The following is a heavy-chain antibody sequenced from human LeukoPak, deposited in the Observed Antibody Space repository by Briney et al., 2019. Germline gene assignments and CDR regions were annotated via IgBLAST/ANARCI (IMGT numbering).Heavy chain of an antibody. Sequence: PGGSLRLSCAVSGFTLSSYWMHWVRHVPRKGLVWVSRINSDGSTTSYADSVKGRFTISRDNAKNTLYLQMNSLRAEDTAVYYCARAAGGGVFDIWGQGTMVTVSS. J-gene: IGHJ3*02. CDR2: INSDGSTT. D-gene: IGHD3-16*01. V-gene: IGHV3-74*01. CDR3: ARAAGGGVFDI. CDR1: GFTLSSYW.